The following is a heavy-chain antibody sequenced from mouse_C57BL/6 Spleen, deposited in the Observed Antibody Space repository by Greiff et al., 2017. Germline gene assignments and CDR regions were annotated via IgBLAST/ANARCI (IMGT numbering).Heavy chain of an antibody. J-gene: IGHJ1*01. V-gene: IGHV1-15*01. D-gene: IGHD2-5*01. CDR2: IDPETGGT. Sequence: QVQLQQSGAELVRPGASVTLSCKASGYTFTDYEMHWVKQTPVHGLEWIGAIDPETGGTAYNQKFKGKAILTADKSSSTAYMELRSLTSEDSAVYYCTRCDNSNYEGYFDVWGAGTTVTVSS. CDR1: GYTFTDYE. CDR3: TRCDNSNYEGYFDV.